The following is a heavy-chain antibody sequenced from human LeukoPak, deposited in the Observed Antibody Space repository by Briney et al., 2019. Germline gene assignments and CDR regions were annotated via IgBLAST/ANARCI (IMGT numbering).Heavy chain of an antibody. D-gene: IGHD6-13*01. V-gene: IGHV3-33*06. CDR1: GFTFSSYG. CDR2: IWYDGSNK. CDR3: AKDNGGILGWD. J-gene: IGHJ4*02. Sequence: GRSLRLSCAASGFTFSSYGMHWVRQAPGKGLGWVAVIWYDGSNKYYADSVKGRFTISRDNSKNTLYLQMNSLRAEDTAVYYCAKDNGGILGWDWGQGTLVTVSS.